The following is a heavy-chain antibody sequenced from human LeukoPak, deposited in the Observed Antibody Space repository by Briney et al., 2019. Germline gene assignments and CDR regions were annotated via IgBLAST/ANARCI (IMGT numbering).Heavy chain of an antibody. J-gene: IGHJ4*02. Sequence: PGGSLRLSCTASGFTVSSNYMSWVRHSPRKGLEWVSVMYSGGSTYYADSLKGRFTISRDNSKNTMYLQMTSVRAADTAVYYCARNRAYSSSSPFDYWGQGTLVTVSS. D-gene: IGHD6-6*01. CDR1: GFTVSSNY. CDR3: ARNRAYSSSSPFDY. V-gene: IGHV3-53*01. CDR2: MYSGGST.